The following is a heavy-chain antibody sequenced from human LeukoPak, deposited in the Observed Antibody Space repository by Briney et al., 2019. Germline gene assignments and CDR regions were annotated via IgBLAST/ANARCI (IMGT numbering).Heavy chain of an antibody. D-gene: IGHD3-10*01. CDR1: VCSISSRSYY. CDR2: IFYSGDT. Sequence: SETLSLTCTVSVCSISSRSYYGGWIRQPPGKGLERIGSIFYSGDTYYNASLKSRVTISVDTSKKHFSLKLTSVTSADTAVYYCARRTSGGGLFDYWGQGTLVTVSS. V-gene: IGHV4-39*02. CDR3: ARRTSGGGLFDY. J-gene: IGHJ4*02.